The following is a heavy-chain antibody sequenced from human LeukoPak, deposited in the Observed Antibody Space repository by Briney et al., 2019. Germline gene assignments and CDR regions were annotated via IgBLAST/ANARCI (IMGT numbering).Heavy chain of an antibody. CDR3: ARASYYDFWGGYFENYYYYYYMDV. V-gene: IGHV3-21*01. CDR2: ISSSSSYI. D-gene: IGHD3-3*01. Sequence: PGGSLRLSCAASGFTFSSYSMNWVRQAPGKGLEWVSSISSSSSYIYYADSVKGRFTISRDNAKNSLYLQMNSLRAEDTAVYYCARASYYDFWGGYFENYYYYYYMDVWGKGTTVTVSS. J-gene: IGHJ6*03. CDR1: GFTFSSYS.